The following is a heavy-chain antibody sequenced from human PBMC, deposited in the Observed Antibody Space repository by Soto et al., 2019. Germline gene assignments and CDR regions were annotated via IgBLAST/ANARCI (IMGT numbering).Heavy chain of an antibody. J-gene: IGHJ4*02. V-gene: IGHV4-34*01. CDR2: INHSGST. D-gene: IGHD6-6*01. CDR3: ARSTPLYSSSSPSNRGYFDY. CDR1: GGSFSGYY. Sequence: QVQLQQWGAGLLKPSETLSLTCAVYGGSFSGYYWSSIRQPPGKGLEWIGEINHSGSTNYNPSLKSRVTISVDTSKNQFSLKLSSVTAADTAVYYCARSTPLYSSSSPSNRGYFDYWGQGTLVTVSS.